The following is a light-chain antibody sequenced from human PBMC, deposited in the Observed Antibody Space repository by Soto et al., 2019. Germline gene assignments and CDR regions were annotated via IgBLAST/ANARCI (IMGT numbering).Light chain of an antibody. J-gene: IGKJ5*01. Sequence: EIVLTQSTGTLSLSPGERATLSCRASQKISSRYLAWYLQKPGQAPRFLIYGASSRATGIPDRLSGSGSGTDFTLTISRLEPGDFAVYYCQHFGGTTFTFGQGTRLEIK. CDR2: GAS. CDR3: QHFGGTTFT. V-gene: IGKV3-20*01. CDR1: QKISSRY.